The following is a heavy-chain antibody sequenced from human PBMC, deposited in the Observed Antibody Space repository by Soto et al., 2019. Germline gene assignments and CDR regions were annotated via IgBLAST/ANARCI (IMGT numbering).Heavy chain of an antibody. CDR2: IFPLTDIP. J-gene: IGHJ4*02. Sequence: QVQLVQSGTEVKKPGSSVKVSCKASGGTFRNYAINWVRQAPGQGLEWMGSIFPLTDIPDYAQNFQARLTTSADKSTSTAYLELSSPTSDDTAMYCCARSPLVVLNYFESWGQGTLATVSS. CDR1: GGTFRNYA. V-gene: IGHV1-69*02. CDR3: ARSPLVVLNYFES.